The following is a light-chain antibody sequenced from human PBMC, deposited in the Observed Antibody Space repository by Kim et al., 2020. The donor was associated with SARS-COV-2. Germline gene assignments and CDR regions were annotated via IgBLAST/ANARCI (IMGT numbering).Light chain of an antibody. Sequence: DIQMTQSPSSLSASVGDRVTITCRASQSIGIFFNWYQQRPGEAPTLLIYGASRLQTGVPSRFSGSGSGTDFTLTISSLQPEDFATYYCQQSYSTPPTFGRGIKVDIK. CDR1: QSIGIF. CDR2: GAS. J-gene: IGKJ1*01. V-gene: IGKV1-39*01. CDR3: QQSYSTPPT.